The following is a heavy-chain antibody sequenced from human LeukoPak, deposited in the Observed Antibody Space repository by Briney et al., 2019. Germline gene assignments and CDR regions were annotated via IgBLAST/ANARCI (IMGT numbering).Heavy chain of an antibody. CDR2: MNPNSGNT. J-gene: IGHJ3*02. Sequence: GASVKVSCKASGYTFTSYDINWVRQATGQGLEWMGWMNPNSGNTGYAQKFQGRVTITRNTSISTAYMELSSLRSEDTAVYYCAREGDSSSWYGLNAFDIWGQGTMVTVSS. D-gene: IGHD6-13*01. CDR1: GYTFTSYD. V-gene: IGHV1-8*03. CDR3: AREGDSSSWYGLNAFDI.